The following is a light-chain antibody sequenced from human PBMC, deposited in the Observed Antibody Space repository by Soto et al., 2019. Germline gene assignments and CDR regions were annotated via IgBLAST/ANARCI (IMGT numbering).Light chain of an antibody. J-gene: IGKJ1*01. Sequence: EIVLTQSPGTLSLSPGERATLSCRASQSVGSTYLAWYQHKPGQAPRLLFYGASSRATDIPDRFSGSGSGTDFTLTISRLEPEDFAVYYCQQYGSSPPWTFGQGTKVEIK. V-gene: IGKV3-20*01. CDR1: QSVGSTY. CDR3: QQYGSSPPWT. CDR2: GAS.